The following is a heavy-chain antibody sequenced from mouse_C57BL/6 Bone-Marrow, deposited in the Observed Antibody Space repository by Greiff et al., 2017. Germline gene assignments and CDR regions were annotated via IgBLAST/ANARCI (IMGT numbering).Heavy chain of an antibody. V-gene: IGHV1-55*01. CDR2: IYPGSGST. Sequence: QVQLQQPGAELVKPGASVKMSCKASGYTFTSYWITWVKQRPGQGLEWIGDIYPGSGSTNYNEKFKSKATLTVDTSSSTAYMQLSSLTSEDSAVYYGARGGIYYYGSSLAWFAYWGKGTLVTVSA. D-gene: IGHD1-1*01. J-gene: IGHJ3*01. CDR1: GYTFTSYW. CDR3: ARGGIYYYGSSLAWFAY.